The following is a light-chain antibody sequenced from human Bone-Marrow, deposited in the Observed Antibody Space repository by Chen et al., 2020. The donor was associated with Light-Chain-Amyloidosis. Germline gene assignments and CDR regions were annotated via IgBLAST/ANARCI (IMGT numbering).Light chain of an antibody. CDR1: DRDLRGYTY. V-gene: IGLV2-14*01. CDR2: DVS. CDR3: SSYRSSTWV. J-gene: IGLJ3*02. Sequence: QSALTQPASVSGSPGQSTTSSCPETDRDLRGYTYVSWYQQNPGNAPRLLIYDVSVRPSGVSDRFSASKSDNTASLTISGLQPEDEADYFCSSYRSSTWVFGGGTKLTVL.